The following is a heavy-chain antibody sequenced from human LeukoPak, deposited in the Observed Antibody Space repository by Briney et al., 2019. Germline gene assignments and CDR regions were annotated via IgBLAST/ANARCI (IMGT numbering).Heavy chain of an antibody. D-gene: IGHD4-17*01. CDR3: ARSPDDYGDSYFDY. CDR2: IYYSGST. V-gene: IGHV4-39*07. CDR1: GGSISSSSYY. Sequence: SETLSLTCTVSGGSISSSSYYWGWIRQPPGKGLEWIGSIYYSGSTYYNPSLKGRVTISVDTSKNQFSLKLSSVTAADTAVYYCARSPDDYGDSYFDYWGQGTLVTVSS. J-gene: IGHJ4*02.